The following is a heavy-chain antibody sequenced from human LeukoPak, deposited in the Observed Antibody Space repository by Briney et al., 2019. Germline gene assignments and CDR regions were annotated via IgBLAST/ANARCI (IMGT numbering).Heavy chain of an antibody. CDR1: GYTFTSYY. D-gene: IGHD1-7*01. Sequence: ASVKVSCKASGYTFTSYYMHWVRQAPGQGLEWMGWINPNSGGTNYAQKFQGRVTMTRDTSISTAYMELSRLRSDDTAVYYCARSITGTTPLDYWGQGTLVTVSS. V-gene: IGHV1-2*02. CDR2: INPNSGGT. CDR3: ARSITGTTPLDY. J-gene: IGHJ4*02.